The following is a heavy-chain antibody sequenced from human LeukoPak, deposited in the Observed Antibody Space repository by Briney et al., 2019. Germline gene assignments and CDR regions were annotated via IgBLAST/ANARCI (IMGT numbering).Heavy chain of an antibody. CDR3: AKDLQDYYASGSYYNVLGGAFDF. D-gene: IGHD3-10*01. J-gene: IGHJ4*02. V-gene: IGHV3-23*01. Sequence: QSGGSLRLSCAASGFTFSSYAMSWVRQAPGKGLEWVSGISHSGGSTYYPGSVRGRFTISRDNSKNTLYLQMNSLRAEDTAVYYCAKDLQDYYASGSYYNVLGGAFDFWGQGSLVSVSS. CDR2: ISHSGGST. CDR1: GFTFSSYA.